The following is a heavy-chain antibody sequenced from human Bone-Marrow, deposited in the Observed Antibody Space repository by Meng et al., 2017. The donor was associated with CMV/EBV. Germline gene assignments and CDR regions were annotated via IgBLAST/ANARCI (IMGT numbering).Heavy chain of an antibody. Sequence: LSLTCAASGFTFSSYSMNWVRQAPGKGLECVSSISSSSSYIYYADSVKGRFTISRDNAQNTLYLQKNSLRAEDTAVYYCARAIVGATLDAFYIWEQATMATFSS. D-gene: IGHD1-26*01. CDR1: GFTFSSYS. V-gene: IGHV3-21*01. CDR3: ARAIVGATLDAFYI. J-gene: IGHJ3*02. CDR2: ISSSSSYI.